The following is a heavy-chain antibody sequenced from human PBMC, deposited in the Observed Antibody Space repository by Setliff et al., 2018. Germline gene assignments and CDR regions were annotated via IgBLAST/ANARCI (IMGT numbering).Heavy chain of an antibody. CDR3: ARESVVVVTTTNYYYYIDV. CDR1: GYTFTSYG. J-gene: IGHJ6*03. V-gene: IGHV1-69*05. D-gene: IGHD2-21*02. Sequence: ASVKVSCKASGYTFTSYGITWVRQAPGQGLEWMGGIIPIFGTTTYAQKFLGRVTITTDESSSTGYMELSSLRSEDTAVYFCARESVVVVTTTNYYYYIDVWGEGTTVTVSS. CDR2: IIPIFGTT.